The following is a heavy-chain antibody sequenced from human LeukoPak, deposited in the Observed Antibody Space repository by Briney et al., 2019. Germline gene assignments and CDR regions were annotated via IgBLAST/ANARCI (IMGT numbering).Heavy chain of an antibody. Sequence: GASVKVSCKASGYTFTGYYMHWVRQAPGQGLEWMGWINPNSGGTNYAQKFQGRVTMTRDTSISTAYMELSRLRSDDTAVYYCARERDSSGYTNTHDAFDIWGQGTMVTVSS. CDR2: INPNSGGT. D-gene: IGHD3-22*01. V-gene: IGHV1-2*02. J-gene: IGHJ3*02. CDR3: ARERDSSGYTNTHDAFDI. CDR1: GYTFTGYY.